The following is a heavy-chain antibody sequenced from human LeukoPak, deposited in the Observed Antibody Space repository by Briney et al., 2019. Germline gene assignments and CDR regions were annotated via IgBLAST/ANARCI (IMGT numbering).Heavy chain of an antibody. J-gene: IGHJ4*02. D-gene: IGHD6-19*01. CDR2: FDPEDGET. CDR3: ATWLGGPDYYFDY. Sequence: GASVKVSCKVSGYTLTELSMHWVRQAPGKGLEWMGGFDPEDGETIYAQKFQGRVTMTEDTSTDTAYMELSSLRSEDTAEYYCATWLGGPDYYFDYWGQGTLVTVSS. V-gene: IGHV1-24*01. CDR1: GYTLTELS.